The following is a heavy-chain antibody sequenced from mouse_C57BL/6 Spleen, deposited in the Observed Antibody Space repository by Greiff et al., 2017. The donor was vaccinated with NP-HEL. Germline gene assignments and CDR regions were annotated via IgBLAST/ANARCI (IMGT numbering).Heavy chain of an antibody. CDR2: INPNNGGT. CDR3: ARYYGSVDYFDY. D-gene: IGHD1-1*01. CDR1: GYTFTDYY. J-gene: IGHJ2*01. V-gene: IGHV1-26*01. Sequence: VQLQQSGPELVKPGASVKISCKASGYTFTDYYMNWVKQSHGKSLEWIGDINPNNGGTSYNQKFKGKATLTVDKSSSTAYMELRSLTSEDSAVYYCARYYGSVDYFDYWGQGTTLTVSS.